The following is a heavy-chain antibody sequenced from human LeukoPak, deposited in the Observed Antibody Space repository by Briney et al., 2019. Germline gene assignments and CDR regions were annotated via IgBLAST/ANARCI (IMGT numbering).Heavy chain of an antibody. CDR1: GYTFTNYY. Sequence: GASVKVSCKASGYTFTNYYVHWVRQAPGQGLEWMGIINPSNGSATYAQQLQGRVTMTKDTSTSTAYMELSSLRSEDTAIYYCARVGRGAAGPQGVWGQGTLVTVSS. CDR3: ARVGRGAAGPQGV. D-gene: IGHD3-10*01. V-gene: IGHV1-46*01. CDR2: INPSNGSA. J-gene: IGHJ4*02.